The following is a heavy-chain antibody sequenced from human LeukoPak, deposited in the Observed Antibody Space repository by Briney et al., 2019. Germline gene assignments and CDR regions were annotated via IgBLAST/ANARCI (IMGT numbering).Heavy chain of an antibody. Sequence: GGSLRLSCAASGHYWMHWVCQAPGKGRAWVSHINSDGSWTSYADSVKGRFTISKDNAKNTVYLQMNNLRAEDTAVYYCVSFYETYWGRGTLVTVSS. CDR1: GHYW. D-gene: IGHD2-2*01. V-gene: IGHV3-74*01. J-gene: IGHJ4*02. CDR3: VSFYETY. CDR2: INSDGSWT.